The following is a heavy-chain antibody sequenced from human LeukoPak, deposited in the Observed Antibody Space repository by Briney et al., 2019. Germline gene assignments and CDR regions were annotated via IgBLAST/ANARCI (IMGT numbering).Heavy chain of an antibody. CDR3: ARDSSGYTRPDY. CDR2: IMPIFGTA. J-gene: IGHJ4*01. V-gene: IGHV1-69*05. Sequence: SVKVSCXASGGTFSIYAISWVRRAPGQGLEWMGRIMPIFGTANYAQKFQGRVTITTDESTSTAYMELSSLRSVDTAVYYCARDSSGYTRPDYWGHGTLVTVSS. CDR1: GGTFSIYA. D-gene: IGHD3-22*01.